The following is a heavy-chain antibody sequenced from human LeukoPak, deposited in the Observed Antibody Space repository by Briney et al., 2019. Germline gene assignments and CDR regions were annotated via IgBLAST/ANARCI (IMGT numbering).Heavy chain of an antibody. CDR2: IYSGGST. J-gene: IGHJ4*02. CDR3: ARDYRLTFDY. V-gene: IGHV3-53*01. D-gene: IGHD3-16*02. CDR1: GFTVSRNY. Sequence: PGGSLRLSCAASGFTVSRNYMSWVRQAPGKGLEWVSVIYSGGSTYYADSVKGRYTISRDNSKNTLYLQMNSLSAEDTAVYYCARDYRLTFDYWGQGTLVTVSS.